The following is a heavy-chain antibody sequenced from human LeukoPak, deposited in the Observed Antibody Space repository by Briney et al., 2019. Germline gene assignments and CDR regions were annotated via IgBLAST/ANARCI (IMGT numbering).Heavy chain of an antibody. CDR2: IYYSGST. CDR1: GGSISSSSYY. Sequence: PSETLSLTCTVSGGSISSSSYYWGWIRQPPGKGLEWIGSIYYSGSTYYNPSLKSRVTISVDTSKNQFSLKLSSVTAADTAVYYCARQISSGSDAFDIWGQGTMVTASS. D-gene: IGHD3-22*01. V-gene: IGHV4-39*01. J-gene: IGHJ3*02. CDR3: ARQISSGSDAFDI.